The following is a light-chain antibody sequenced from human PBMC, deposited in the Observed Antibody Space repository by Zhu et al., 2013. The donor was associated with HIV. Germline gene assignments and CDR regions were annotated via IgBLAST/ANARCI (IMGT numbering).Light chain of an antibody. CDR2: DAS. CDR1: QDISNY. V-gene: IGKV1-33*01. Sequence: DIQMTQSPSSLSASVGDRVTITCQASQDISNYLNWYQQKPGKAPKLLIYDASNLETGVPSRFSGSGSGTDFTFTISSLQPEDIATYFCQQYDTLITFGGGTK. CDR3: QQYDTLIT. J-gene: IGKJ4*01.